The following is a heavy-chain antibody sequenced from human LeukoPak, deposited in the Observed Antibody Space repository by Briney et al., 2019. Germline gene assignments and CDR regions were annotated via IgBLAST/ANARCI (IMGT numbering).Heavy chain of an antibody. J-gene: IGHJ4*02. CDR1: GYTFTKFV. CDR3: ARDDCGDTCYPGGY. CDR2: INAGNGDT. V-gene: IGHV1-3*01. D-gene: IGHD2-21*01. Sequence: ALVKVSCKASGYTFTKFVVHWMRQAPGQRPEWLGWINAGNGDTKYSQNFQDRVTITRDTSANTAYMELSSLTSEDTALYYCARDDCGDTCYPGGYWGQGTLVTVSS.